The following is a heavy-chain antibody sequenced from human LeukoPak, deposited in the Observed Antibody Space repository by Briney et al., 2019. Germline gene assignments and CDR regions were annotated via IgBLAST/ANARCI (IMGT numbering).Heavy chain of an antibody. CDR2: IRPNSGGT. CDR1: GYTFTGYY. D-gene: IGHD1-26*01. CDR3: ALGWEVIGG. Sequence: GASVQVSCKASGYTFTGYYMHWVRQAPGQGLEWMGWIRPNSGGTNYTQKFAGRVTMPWDTTISTAYMELSRLSSDDTAAYYFALGWEVIGGWGPGTLVTVSS. J-gene: IGHJ4*02. V-gene: IGHV1-2*02.